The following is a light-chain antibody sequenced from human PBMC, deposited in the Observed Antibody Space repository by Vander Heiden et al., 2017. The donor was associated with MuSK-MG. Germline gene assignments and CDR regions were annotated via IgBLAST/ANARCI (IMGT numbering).Light chain of an antibody. CDR1: QSIGSY. CDR2: AAS. Sequence: DIQMTQSPSSLSASVGDRVTITCRASQSIGSYLNWYQQEPGKAPELLIYAASTLQSGVPSRFSGSGSGTDFTLTISSLQPEDIATYYCQQSDSTPRTFGQGTKVEIK. V-gene: IGKV1-39*01. J-gene: IGKJ1*01. CDR3: QQSDSTPRT.